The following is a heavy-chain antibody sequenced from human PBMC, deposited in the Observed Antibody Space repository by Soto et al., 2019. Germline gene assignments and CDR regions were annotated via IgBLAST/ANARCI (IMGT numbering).Heavy chain of an antibody. D-gene: IGHD3-10*01. Sequence: GESLKISCKGSGYSFTSYWIGWVRQMPGKGLEWMGIIYPGDSDTRYSPSFQGQVTISADKSISTAYLQWSSLRSDDTAVYYCARETYYFGSGTYDDGMDVWGQGTTVTVSS. CDR2: IYPGDSDT. CDR3: ARETYYFGSGTYDDGMDV. J-gene: IGHJ6*02. CDR1: GYSFTSYW. V-gene: IGHV5-51*01.